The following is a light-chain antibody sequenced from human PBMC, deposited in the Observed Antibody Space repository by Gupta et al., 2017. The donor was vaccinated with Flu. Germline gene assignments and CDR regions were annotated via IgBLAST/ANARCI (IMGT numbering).Light chain of an antibody. Sequence: YELTQPPSVSVSPGQTARITCSGDGLPDQYAYWYQQRPGQAPVLVIYKDNERPSGIPERFSCSSSGTTVTFTISGVQAEDEAIYYCLSAASAGIYACVFGGGTKVTVL. J-gene: IGLJ2*01. CDR1: GLPDQY. CDR2: KDN. V-gene: IGLV3-25*02. CDR3: LSAASAGIYACV.